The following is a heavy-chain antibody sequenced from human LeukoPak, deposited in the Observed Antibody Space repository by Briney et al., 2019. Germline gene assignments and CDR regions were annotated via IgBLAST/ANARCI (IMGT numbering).Heavy chain of an antibody. CDR3: AYVRLADGYDY. Sequence: SETLSLTCTVSGGTISSYYLSWIRQPPGKGLEWIGYIYYSGSTNYNPSLKSRFTISIDTSKNPFSLKLNSVSAADTAVYYCAYVRLADGYDYWGQGTLVTVSS. CDR1: GGTISSYY. J-gene: IGHJ4*02. D-gene: IGHD3-16*01. CDR2: IYYSGST. V-gene: IGHV4-59*12.